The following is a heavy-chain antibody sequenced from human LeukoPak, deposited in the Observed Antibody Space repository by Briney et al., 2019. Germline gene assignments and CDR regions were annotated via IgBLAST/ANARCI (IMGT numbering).Heavy chain of an antibody. CDR1: GFTFSSYA. Sequence: GALRLSCAASGFTFSSYAMSWVRQAPVKGLEWVSAISGSGGSTYYADSVKGRFTISRDNSKNMLYLQMNSLRAEDTAVYYCAKDAAKLWFDPWGQGTLVTVSS. D-gene: IGHD1-7*01. CDR2: ISGSGGST. J-gene: IGHJ5*02. CDR3: AKDAAKLWFDP. V-gene: IGHV3-23*01.